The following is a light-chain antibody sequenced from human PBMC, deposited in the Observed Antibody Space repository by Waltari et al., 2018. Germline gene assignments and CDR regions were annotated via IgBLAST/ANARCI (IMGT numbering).Light chain of an antibody. CDR2: DVN. CDR1: SSDSGGYEY. V-gene: IGLV2-14*03. J-gene: IGLJ2*01. CDR3: SSFTSSTTGI. Sequence: SALTQPDSVSGSPGQSITISCSGISSDSGGYEYVSWDQQHPGKAPKVIIYDVNNRPSGVSNRFSGSKSGSSASLTISGLQADDEADYYCSSFTSSTTGIFGGGTKVTVL.